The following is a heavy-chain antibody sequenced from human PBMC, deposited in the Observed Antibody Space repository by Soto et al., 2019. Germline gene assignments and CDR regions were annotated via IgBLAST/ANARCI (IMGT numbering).Heavy chain of an antibody. V-gene: IGHV1-2*02. D-gene: IGHD3-22*01. Sequence: GASVKVSCKASGYTFTAYYIHWVRQAPGQGLEWMGWINPITGGTNYAPNFQGRVTMTRDTSISTAYMELSSLRSDDTALYYCARSYYDSSDRDYLDYWGQGTLVTVSS. CDR1: GYTFTAYY. CDR2: INPITGGT. J-gene: IGHJ4*02. CDR3: ARSYYDSSDRDYLDY.